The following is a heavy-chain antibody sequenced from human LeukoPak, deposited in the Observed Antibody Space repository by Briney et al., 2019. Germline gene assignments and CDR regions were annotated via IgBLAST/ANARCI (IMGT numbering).Heavy chain of an antibody. V-gene: IGHV4-31*03. Sequence: SETLSLTCTVSGGSISNGGYYWSWIRQHPGKGLEWIGYIYYRGSTYYNPSLKSRVTISVDTSKNQFSLKLSSVTAADTAVYYCARVRSGSYYNTIDYWGQGTLVTVSS. CDR2: IYYRGST. CDR1: GGSISNGGYY. J-gene: IGHJ4*02. D-gene: IGHD3-10*01. CDR3: ARVRSGSYYNTIDY.